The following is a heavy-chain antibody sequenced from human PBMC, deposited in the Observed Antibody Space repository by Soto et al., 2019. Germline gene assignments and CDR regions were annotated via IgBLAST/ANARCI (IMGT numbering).Heavy chain of an antibody. CDR3: AINSITGTTSLYYYYGMDV. Sequence: VASVKVSCKASGYTFTGYYMHWVRQAPGQGLEWMGWINPNSGGTTYAQKFQGRVTMTRDTSISTAYMELSRLRSDDTAVYYCAINSITGTTSLYYYYGMDVWGQGTTVTVSS. CDR1: GYTFTGYY. V-gene: IGHV1-2*02. J-gene: IGHJ6*02. CDR2: INPNSGGT. D-gene: IGHD1-7*01.